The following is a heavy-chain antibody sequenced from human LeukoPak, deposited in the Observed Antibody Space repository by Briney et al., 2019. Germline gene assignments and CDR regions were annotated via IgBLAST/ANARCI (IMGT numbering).Heavy chain of an antibody. Sequence: GGSLRLSCVVSGFTFSSYWMSWVRQAPGQGLEWVANMKQDGSEKYYVDSVKGRFTISRDNAKNSLYLQVNSLRAEDTAVYYCARGQTNYYGSGSYTYYYYGMDVWGQGTTVTVSS. J-gene: IGHJ6*02. D-gene: IGHD3-10*01. CDR3: ARGQTNYYGSGSYTYYYYGMDV. CDR2: MKQDGSEK. V-gene: IGHV3-7*03. CDR1: GFTFSSYW.